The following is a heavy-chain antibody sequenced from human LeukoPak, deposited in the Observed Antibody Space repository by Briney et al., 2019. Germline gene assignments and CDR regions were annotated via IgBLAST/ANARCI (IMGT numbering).Heavy chain of an antibody. J-gene: IGHJ4*02. Sequence: GGPVSLPCAVSGITLSKYGMRGPRPAPEKGREWVADIRYWRGKTNYADSVKGRFTISRDNPKSALYLQMKSLRAEDTAVYFCAKRGVVIRVILVGFHKEAYYFDSWGQGALVTVSS. CDR1: GITLSKYG. CDR3: AKRGVVIRVILVGFHKEAYYFDS. CDR2: IRYWRGKT. V-gene: IGHV3-23*01. D-gene: IGHD3-22*01.